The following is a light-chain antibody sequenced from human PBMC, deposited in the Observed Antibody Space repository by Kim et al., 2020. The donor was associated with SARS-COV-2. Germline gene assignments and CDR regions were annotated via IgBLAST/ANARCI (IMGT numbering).Light chain of an antibody. V-gene: IGKV1-8*01. CDR2: AAS. CDR1: QGISSY. Sequence: AIRMTQSPSSFSASTGDRVTITCRASQGISSYLAWYQQKPGKAPKLLIYAASTLQSGVPSRFSGSGSGTDFTLTISCLQSEDFATYYCQQYYSSSTFGPGTKVDIK. J-gene: IGKJ3*01. CDR3: QQYYSSST.